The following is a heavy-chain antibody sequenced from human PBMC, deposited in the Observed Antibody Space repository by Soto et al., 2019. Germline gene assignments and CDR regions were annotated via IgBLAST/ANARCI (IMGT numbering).Heavy chain of an antibody. CDR1: GGSISSGDYY. Sequence: PSETLSLTCTVSGGSISSGDYYWSWIRQSPDKGLEWIGHIYYSGSTYYNPSLKSRVTISVDTSKNQFSLKLSSVTAADTAVYYCARHLRGYSYVDYFDYWGQGTLVTVSS. J-gene: IGHJ4*02. CDR3: ARHLRGYSYVDYFDY. CDR2: IYYSGST. V-gene: IGHV4-39*01. D-gene: IGHD5-18*01.